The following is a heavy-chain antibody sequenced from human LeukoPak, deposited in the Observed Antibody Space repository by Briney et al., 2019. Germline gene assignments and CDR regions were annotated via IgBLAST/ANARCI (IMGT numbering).Heavy chain of an antibody. Sequence: GASVKVSCKASGYTFTSYDINWVRQATGQGLEWMGWMNPNSGNTGYAQKFQGRVTITADKSTSTAYMELSSLRSEDTAVYYCARDNEAQETDLDYWGQGTLVTVSS. V-gene: IGHV1-8*01. CDR3: ARDNEAQETDLDY. J-gene: IGHJ4*02. CDR1: GYTFTSYD. CDR2: MNPNSGNT. D-gene: IGHD1-1*01.